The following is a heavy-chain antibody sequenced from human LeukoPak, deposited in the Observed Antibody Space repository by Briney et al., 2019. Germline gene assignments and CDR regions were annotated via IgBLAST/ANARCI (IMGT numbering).Heavy chain of an antibody. CDR2: MNPNSGNT. D-gene: IGHD3-9*01. V-gene: IGHV1-8*01. Sequence: ASVKVSCKASGYTFTSYDINWVRQATGQGLEWMGWMNPNSGNTGYAQKFQGRVTMTRNTSISTAYMELSSLRSEDTAVYYCARGRLGILTGYYKFDYWGQGTLVTVSS. J-gene: IGHJ4*02. CDR1: GYTFTSYD. CDR3: ARGRLGILTGYYKFDY.